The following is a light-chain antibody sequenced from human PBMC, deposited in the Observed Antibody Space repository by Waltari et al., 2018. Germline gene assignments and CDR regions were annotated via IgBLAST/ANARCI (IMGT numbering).Light chain of an antibody. CDR2: GAS. V-gene: IGKV3-15*01. CDR3: QHYHNWPPIT. J-gene: IGKJ5*01. Sequence: EIVMTQSPATLSVSPGDRATLSCRASQSIRTNLAWYQQKHGQAPWLLIYGASTRSTGFPARFSGSGFGTEFTLTISSLRSEDFAVDYCQHYHNWPPITFGQGTRLEIK. CDR1: QSIRTN.